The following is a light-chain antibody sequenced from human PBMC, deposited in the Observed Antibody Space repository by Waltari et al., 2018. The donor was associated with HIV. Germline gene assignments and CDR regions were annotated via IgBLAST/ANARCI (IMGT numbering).Light chain of an antibody. CDR3: QQYSITQYS. J-gene: IGKJ2*03. V-gene: IGKV4-1*01. CDR1: PSLLYTSTKKEP. Sequence: DIVMTQSPDSLAVSLGGRATIHCKYSPSLLYTSTKKEPLAWYQPKPGQPPKLLIYWASTRDSGVPDRFSGSGSGTDFTLTISSLQPEDVAVYYYQQYSITQYSFGQGTKLEIK. CDR2: WAS.